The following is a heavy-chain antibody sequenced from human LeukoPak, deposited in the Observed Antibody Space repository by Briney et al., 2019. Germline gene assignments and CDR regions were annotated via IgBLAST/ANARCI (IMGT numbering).Heavy chain of an antibody. J-gene: IGHJ4*02. CDR2: IDWDDDK. V-gene: IGHV2-70*11. CDR1: GFSLSTSGMC. Sequence: SGPALVKPTQTLTLTCTFSGFSLSTSGMCVSWIRQPPGKALEWLAGIDWDDDKYYSTSLKTRLTISKDTSKIQGVLTMTNMDPVDTATYYCARHYSDSSGYSFDYWGQGTLVTVSS. D-gene: IGHD3-22*01. CDR3: ARHYSDSSGYSFDY.